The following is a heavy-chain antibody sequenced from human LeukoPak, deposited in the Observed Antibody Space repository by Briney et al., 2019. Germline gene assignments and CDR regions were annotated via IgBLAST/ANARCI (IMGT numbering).Heavy chain of an antibody. CDR2: INHSGST. CDR1: GGSFSGYY. V-gene: IGHV4-34*01. CDR3: ARGPPIVVVAATHSEDFDY. Sequence: SETLPLTCAVYGGSFSGYYWSWIRKPPGKGLEWIGEINHSGSTNLNPSLKSRVTISVDTCKNQFSLKLSSVTAADTAVYYCARGPPIVVVAATHSEDFDYWGQGTLVTVSS. D-gene: IGHD2-15*01. J-gene: IGHJ4*02.